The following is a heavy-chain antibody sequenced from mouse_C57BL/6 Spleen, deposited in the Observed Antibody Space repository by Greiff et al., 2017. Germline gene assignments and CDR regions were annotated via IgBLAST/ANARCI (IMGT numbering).Heavy chain of an antibody. Sequence: VQLQQSGPELVKPGASVKISCKASGYSFKSYYIHWVKQRPGQGLEWIGWIYPGSGNTKYNEKFKGKATLTAVTSSSTAYMQLSSLTSEDSAVYYYARQRRLPYAMDYWGQGTSVTVSS. J-gene: IGHJ4*01. D-gene: IGHD3-2*02. CDR3: ARQRRLPYAMDY. V-gene: IGHV1-66*01. CDR1: GYSFKSYY. CDR2: IYPGSGNT.